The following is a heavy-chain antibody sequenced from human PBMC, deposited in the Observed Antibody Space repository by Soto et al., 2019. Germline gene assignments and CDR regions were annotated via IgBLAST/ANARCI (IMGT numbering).Heavy chain of an antibody. CDR2: ISYDGSNK. V-gene: IGHV3-30*03. Sequence: QVQLVESGGGVVQPGRSLRLSCAASGFTFSSYGMHWVRQAPGKGLEWVAVISYDGSNKYYADSVKGRFTISRDNSKNTLYLQMNSLRAEDTAVYYCATDVALGYCSSTSCYLSLDYWGQGTLVTVSS. CDR3: ATDVALGYCSSTSCYLSLDY. CDR1: GFTFSSYG. J-gene: IGHJ4*02. D-gene: IGHD2-2*01.